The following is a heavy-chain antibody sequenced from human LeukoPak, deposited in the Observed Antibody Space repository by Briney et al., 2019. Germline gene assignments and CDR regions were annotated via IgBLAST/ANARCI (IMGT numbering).Heavy chain of an antibody. D-gene: IGHD6-6*01. CDR1: GFTFDNYW. CDR2: IKQDDSEK. J-gene: IGHJ4*02. Sequence: PVGSLRLSCAASGFTFDNYWMHWVRQAPGKGLEWVANIKQDDSEKYYVDSVRGRFTISRDNAKNSLYLQMNSLKVEDTAVYYCARGSSFGSYWGQGTLVTVSS. V-gene: IGHV3-7*01. CDR3: ARGSSFGSY.